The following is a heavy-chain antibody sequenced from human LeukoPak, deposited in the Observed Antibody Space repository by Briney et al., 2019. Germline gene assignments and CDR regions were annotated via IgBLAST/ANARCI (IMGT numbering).Heavy chain of an antibody. Sequence: GGSLRLSCAASGFTFSSYWMHWVRQAPGKGLVWVSRINSDGSSTSYADSVKGRFTISRDNAKNTLYLQMNSLRAEDTAVYYCAKGGGYYYDSRRMDVWGQGTTVTVSS. J-gene: IGHJ6*02. CDR1: GFTFSSYW. CDR2: INSDGSST. CDR3: AKGGGYYYDSRRMDV. V-gene: IGHV3-74*01. D-gene: IGHD3-22*01.